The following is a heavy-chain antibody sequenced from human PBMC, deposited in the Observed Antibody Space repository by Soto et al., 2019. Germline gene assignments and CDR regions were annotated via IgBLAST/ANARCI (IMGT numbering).Heavy chain of an antibody. D-gene: IGHD4-17*01. CDR3: ARPTALRRYGDLGVNYYYMDV. CDR2: IYYSGST. CDR1: GGSISSSSYY. V-gene: IGHV4-39*01. Sequence: SETLSLTCTVSGGSISSSSYYWGWIRQPPGKGLEWIGSIYYSGSTYYNPSLKSRVTISVDTSKNQFSLKLSSVTAADTAVYYCARPTALRRYGDLGVNYYYMDVWGKGTTVTVSS. J-gene: IGHJ6*03.